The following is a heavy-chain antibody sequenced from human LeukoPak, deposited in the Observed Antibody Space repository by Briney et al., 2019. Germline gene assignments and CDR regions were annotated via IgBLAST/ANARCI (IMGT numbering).Heavy chain of an antibody. D-gene: IGHD2-2*01. CDR3: ARDFVVVPAATRFDYYYYYMDV. Sequence: SETLSLTCTVSGGSISSGDYYWSWIRQPPGKGLEWIGYIYYSGSTYYNPSLKSRVTISVDTSKNQFSLKLSSVTAADTAVYYCARDFVVVPAATRFDYYYYYMDVWGKGTTVTVSS. J-gene: IGHJ6*03. CDR1: GGSISSGDYY. CDR2: IYYSGST. V-gene: IGHV4-30-4*01.